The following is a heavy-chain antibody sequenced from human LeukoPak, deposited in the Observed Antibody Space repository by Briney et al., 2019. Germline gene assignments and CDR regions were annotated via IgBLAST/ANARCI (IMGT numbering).Heavy chain of an antibody. CDR1: GGSISSSSYY. CDR3: ARLTGYSSESWFDP. Sequence: SETLSLTCTVSGGSISSSSYYWSWIRQPPGKGLEWIGYIYYSGSTNYKSSLKSRVTISVDTSKNQFSLKLSSVTAADTAVYYCARLTGYSSESWFDPWGQGTLVTVSS. CDR2: IYYSGST. J-gene: IGHJ5*02. V-gene: IGHV4-61*01. D-gene: IGHD3-9*01.